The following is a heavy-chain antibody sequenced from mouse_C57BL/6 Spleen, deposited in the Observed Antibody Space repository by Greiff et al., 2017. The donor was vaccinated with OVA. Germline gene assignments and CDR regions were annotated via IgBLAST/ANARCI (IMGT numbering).Heavy chain of an antibody. Sequence: EVQRVESGGGLVQPGGSLSLSCAASGFTFTDYYMSWVRQPPGKALEWLGFIRNKANGYTTEYSASVKGRFTISRDNSQSILYLQMNALRAEDSATYYCARNYYGSSLWYFDVWGTGTTVTVSS. CDR2: IRNKANGYTT. J-gene: IGHJ1*03. CDR1: GFTFTDYY. CDR3: ARNYYGSSLWYFDV. D-gene: IGHD1-1*01. V-gene: IGHV7-3*01.